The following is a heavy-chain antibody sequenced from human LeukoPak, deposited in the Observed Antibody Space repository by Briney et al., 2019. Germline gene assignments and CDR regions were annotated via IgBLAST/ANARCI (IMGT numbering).Heavy chain of an antibody. D-gene: IGHD2-2*01. V-gene: IGHV3-43*02. CDR2: ISGDGRST. Sequence: GGSLRLSCAASGLSFDEYAMHWVRQAPGKGLEWVSLISGDGRSTYYADSVRGRFTISRDNSKNSLYLQMNSLKTEDTALYYCTKDRYCTTTNCPFEYWGQGTLVTVSS. CDR1: GLSFDEYA. J-gene: IGHJ4*02. CDR3: TKDRYCTTTNCPFEY.